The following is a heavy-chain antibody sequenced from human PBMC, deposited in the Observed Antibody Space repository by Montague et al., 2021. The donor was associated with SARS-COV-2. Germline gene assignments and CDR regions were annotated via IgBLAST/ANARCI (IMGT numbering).Heavy chain of an antibody. J-gene: IGHJ6*04. CDR2: ITSDGGII. CDR3: ATLAGGFFDYGMDV. Sequence: SLRLSCAASGFTFSSHAMNWVRQAPGKGLEWVSYITSDGGIIYYADFVEGRFTISRDNAKNTLYLHMNSLRVGDTAVYYCATLAGGFFDYGMDVWGKGTTVTFSS. CDR1: GFTFSSHA. V-gene: IGHV3-48*03. D-gene: IGHD3-16*02.